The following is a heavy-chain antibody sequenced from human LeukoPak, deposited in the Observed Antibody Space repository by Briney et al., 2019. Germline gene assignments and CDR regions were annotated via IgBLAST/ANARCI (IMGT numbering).Heavy chain of an antibody. CDR1: GFTFSSYG. CDR3: ARASIAAAGVFDY. D-gene: IGHD6-13*01. J-gene: IGHJ4*02. V-gene: IGHV3-33*01. CDR2: IWYDGSNK. Sequence: GGSLRLSCAASGFTFSSYGFHWVRQAPGKGLEWVAVIWYDGSNKYYADSVKGRFTISRDNSKNSLYLQMNSLRAEDTAVYYCARASIAAAGVFDYWGQGTLVTVSS.